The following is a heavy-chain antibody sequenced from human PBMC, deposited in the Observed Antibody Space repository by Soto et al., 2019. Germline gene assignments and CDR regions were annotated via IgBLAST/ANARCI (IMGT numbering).Heavy chain of an antibody. D-gene: IGHD2-21*01. V-gene: IGHV5-51*01. CDR2: VYPTDSNT. CDR3: VRQRAAKLYSPPNPHYSEMDV. J-gene: IGHJ6*02. CDR1: GYIFSRYW. Sequence: GESLKISCEGSGYIFSRYWVGWVRQMPGKGLEWMGVVYPTDSNTSYSPSFQGQVTISADKSTSSAYLRWSSLKASDSAVYYCVRQRAAKLYSPPNPHYSEMDVWGQGTTVTVSS.